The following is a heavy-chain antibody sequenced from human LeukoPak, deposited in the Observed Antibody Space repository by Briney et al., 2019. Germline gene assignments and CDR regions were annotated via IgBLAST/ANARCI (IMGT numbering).Heavy chain of an antibody. D-gene: IGHD4-17*01. CDR3: ARGSYGDYEEYYFEY. CDR1: GFTFSNYA. J-gene: IGHJ4*02. CDR2: ISYDGSNK. V-gene: IGHV3-30-3*01. Sequence: GGSLRLSCAASGFTFSNYAMHWVRQAPGKGLEWVAVISYDGSNKYYADSVKGRFTISRDNSKNTLYLQMNSLGAEDTAVYYCARGSYGDYEEYYFEYWGQGTLVTVSS.